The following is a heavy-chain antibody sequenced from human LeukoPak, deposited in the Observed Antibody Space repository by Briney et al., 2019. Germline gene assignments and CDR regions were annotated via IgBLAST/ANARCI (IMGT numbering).Heavy chain of an antibody. Sequence: GSLRLSCEASGFTFSDNWMTWVRPAPGKGLEWVASIKKDGNNRYYVDSVKGRFTVSRHNAKNSLYLQMNSLRAEDTAVYFCLQYDSGNIWGQGTLVTVPS. CDR1: GFTFSDNW. J-gene: IGHJ1*01. CDR3: LQYDSGNI. CDR2: IKKDGNNR. V-gene: IGHV3-7*01. D-gene: IGHD3-10*01.